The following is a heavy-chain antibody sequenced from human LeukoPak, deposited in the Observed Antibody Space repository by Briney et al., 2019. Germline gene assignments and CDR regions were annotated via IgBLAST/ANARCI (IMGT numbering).Heavy chain of an antibody. CDR2: IKQDGSEK. J-gene: IGHJ6*03. Sequence: GGSLRLSCAASGFTFSSYWMSWVRQAPGKGLEWVANIKQDGSEKYYVDSVKGRFTISRDNAKNSLYLQMNSLRAEDTAVYYCAKNYGSGSSVKYYYYMDVWGKGTTVTVSS. D-gene: IGHD3-10*01. CDR1: GFTFSSYW. V-gene: IGHV3-7*01. CDR3: AKNYGSGSSVKYYYYMDV.